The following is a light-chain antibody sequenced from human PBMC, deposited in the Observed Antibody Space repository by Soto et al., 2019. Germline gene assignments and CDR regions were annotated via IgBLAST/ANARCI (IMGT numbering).Light chain of an antibody. Sequence: EIVMTQSPATLSVSPGERATLSGGASQSVSSNLAWYQQNPGQAPRLLIYGASTRATGIPARFSGSGSGTEFTLTISSLQSEDFAVYYCQQYNNWPWTFGQGTKVEIK. CDR3: QQYNNWPWT. CDR1: QSVSSN. J-gene: IGKJ1*01. V-gene: IGKV3-15*01. CDR2: GAS.